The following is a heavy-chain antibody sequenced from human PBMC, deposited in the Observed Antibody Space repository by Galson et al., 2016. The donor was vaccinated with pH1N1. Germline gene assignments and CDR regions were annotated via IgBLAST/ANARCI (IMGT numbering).Heavy chain of an antibody. D-gene: IGHD2-15*01. Sequence: SVKVSCKASGYTFASYATNWVRQVPGQGLEWMGWIHTTTGDPSYGQGLTGRFVFSLDTSVTTAYLQISSLKTEDAAVYYCARESYRCSGGSCYFDSWGQGTLVTVSS. J-gene: IGHJ4*02. CDR3: ARESYRCSGGSCYFDS. CDR1: GYTFASYA. V-gene: IGHV7-4-1*02. CDR2: IHTTTGDP.